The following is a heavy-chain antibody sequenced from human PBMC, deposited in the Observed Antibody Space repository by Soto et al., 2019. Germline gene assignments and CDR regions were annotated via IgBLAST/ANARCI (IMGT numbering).Heavy chain of an antibody. CDR1: GGSFSGYY. J-gene: IGHJ4*02. CDR3: ARAGSGSGSPETFDY. CDR2: INHSGST. V-gene: IGHV4-34*01. D-gene: IGHD3-10*01. Sequence: SETLSLTCAVYGGSFSGYYWSWIRQPPGKGLEWIGEINHSGSTNYNPSLKSRVTISVDTSKNQFSLKLSSVTAADTAVYYCARAGSGSGSPETFDYWGQGTLVTVSS.